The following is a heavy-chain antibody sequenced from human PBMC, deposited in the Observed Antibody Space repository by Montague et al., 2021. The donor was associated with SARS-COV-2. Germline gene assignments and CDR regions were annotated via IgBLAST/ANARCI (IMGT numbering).Heavy chain of an antibody. Sequence: SETLSLTCTVSGGSISSSSYYWGWIRQPPGKGLEWIGSIYYSGSTYYNPSLKSRVTISVDTSKNQFSLKLRSVTAADTAVYYCARDKAEYIVVVPAVPRAYGVDVWGQGTTVTVSS. D-gene: IGHD2-2*01. CDR3: ARDKAEYIVVVPAVPRAYGVDV. CDR2: IYYSGST. J-gene: IGHJ6*02. CDR1: GGSISSSSYY. V-gene: IGHV4-39*07.